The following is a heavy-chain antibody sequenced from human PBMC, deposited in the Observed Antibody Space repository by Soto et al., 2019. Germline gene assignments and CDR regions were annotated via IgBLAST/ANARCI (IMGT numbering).Heavy chain of an antibody. J-gene: IGHJ4*02. CDR1: GFTFSSYA. V-gene: IGHV3-23*01. CDR2: ISGGGGST. Sequence: EVQLLESGGGLVQPGGSLRLSCAASGFTFSSYAMSWVRRAPGKGLEWVSAISGGGGSTYYADSVKGRFTISRDNSKNTLYLQMNSLRAEDTAVYYCAKGRGYCSSTSCYGGGIYFDYWVQGTLVTVSS. D-gene: IGHD2-2*01. CDR3: AKGRGYCSSTSCYGGGIYFDY.